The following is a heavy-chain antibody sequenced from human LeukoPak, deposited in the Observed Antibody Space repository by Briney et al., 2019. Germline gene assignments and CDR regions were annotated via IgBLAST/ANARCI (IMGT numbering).Heavy chain of an antibody. V-gene: IGHV3-30*01. D-gene: IGHD5-12*01. CDR1: GFTFSSYA. J-gene: IGHJ5*02. Sequence: GRSLRLSCAASGFTFSSYAMHWVRQAPGKGLEWVAVISYDGSNKYYADSVKGRFTISRDNSKNTLYLQMNSLRAEDAAVYYCASPVVGYSGYDLPFATWGQGTLVAVSS. CDR2: ISYDGSNK. CDR3: ASPVVGYSGYDLPFAT.